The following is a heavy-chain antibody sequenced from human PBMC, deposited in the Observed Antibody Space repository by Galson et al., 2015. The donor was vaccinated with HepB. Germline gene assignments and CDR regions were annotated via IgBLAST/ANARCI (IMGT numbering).Heavy chain of an antibody. CDR1: GFTFSTYT. V-gene: IGHV3-23*01. CDR3: AKSYDFWSGYSSYYFDY. CDR2: IRGSGGRT. J-gene: IGHJ4*02. D-gene: IGHD3-3*01. Sequence: SLRLSCAASGFTFSTYTMSWVRQAPGKGLEWVSAIRGSGGRTYCADSVKGRFTISRDNSKNTLYLEMNSLRAEDTAEYYCAKSYDFWSGYSSYYFDYWGQGTLVTVSS.